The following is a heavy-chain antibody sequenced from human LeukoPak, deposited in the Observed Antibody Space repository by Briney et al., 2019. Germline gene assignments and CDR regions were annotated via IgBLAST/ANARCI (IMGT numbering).Heavy chain of an antibody. Sequence: GGSLRLSCAASGFTFSSYNMNWVRQAPGKGLGWVSSISSSSTYIYYADSVKGRFTISRDNAKNSLYLQMNSLRGEDTAVYYCARGATRIDYWGQGTLVTVSS. CDR3: ARGATRIDY. V-gene: IGHV3-21*01. CDR2: ISSSSTYI. D-gene: IGHD1-26*01. J-gene: IGHJ4*02. CDR1: GFTFSSYN.